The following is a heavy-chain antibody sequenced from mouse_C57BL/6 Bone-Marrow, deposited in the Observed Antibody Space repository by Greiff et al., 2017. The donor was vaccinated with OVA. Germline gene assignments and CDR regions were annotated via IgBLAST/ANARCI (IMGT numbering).Heavy chain of an antibody. J-gene: IGHJ4*01. V-gene: IGHV1-82*01. CDR2: IYPGDGDT. CDR3: AEGLRRAMDD. D-gene: IGHD1-1*01. Sequence: QVQLQQSGPELVKPGASVKISCKASGYAFSSSWMNWVKQRPGKGLEWIGRIYPGDGDTNYNGKFKGKATLTAANSSSTAYMQLSSLTSEESAVYFCAEGLRRAMDDWGQGTSVTVSS. CDR1: GYAFSSSW.